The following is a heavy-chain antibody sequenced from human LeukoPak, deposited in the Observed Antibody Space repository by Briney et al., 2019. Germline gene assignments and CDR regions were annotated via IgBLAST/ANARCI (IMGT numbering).Heavy chain of an antibody. CDR3: ARAVGSGYYDLWYKY. V-gene: IGHV3-13*01. J-gene: IGHJ4*02. D-gene: IGHD3-22*01. Sequence: PGGSLTLTCPASGFTFSTYDLHWVRQATGKGLEWLSGIDYAGDTYYARSVKGRFTVSRDNAKNYLYLKMNSLRVGDTAVYYCARAVGSGYYDLWYKYWGQGTLVTVSS. CDR2: IDYAGDT. CDR1: GFTFSTYD.